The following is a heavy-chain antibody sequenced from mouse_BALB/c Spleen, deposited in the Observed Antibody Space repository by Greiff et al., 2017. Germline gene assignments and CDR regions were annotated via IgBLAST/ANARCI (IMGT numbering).Heavy chain of an antibody. J-gene: IGHJ3*01. CDR2: ISYSGST. V-gene: IGHV3-2*02. CDR1: GYSITSDYA. Sequence: EVKVEESGPGLVKPSQSLSLTCTVTGYSITSDYAWNWIRQFPGNKLEWMGYISYSGSTSYNPSLKSRISITRDTSKNQFFLQLNSVTTEDTATYYCARGGITTGFAYWGQGTLVTVSA. CDR3: ARGGITTGFAY. D-gene: IGHD2-4*01.